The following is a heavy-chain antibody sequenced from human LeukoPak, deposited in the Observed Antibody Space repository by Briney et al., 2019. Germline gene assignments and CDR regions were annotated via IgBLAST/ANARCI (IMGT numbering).Heavy chain of an antibody. CDR2: IYHSGST. V-gene: IGHV4-4*02. CDR3: ARDGDSSGWYDP. Sequence: PSGTLSLACAVSGGSISSSNWWSWVRQPPGKGLEWIGEIYHSGSTNYNPSLKSRVTISVDKSKNQFSLKLSPVTAADTAVYYCARDGDSSGWYDPWGQGTLVTVSS. CDR1: GGSISSSNW. D-gene: IGHD6-19*01. J-gene: IGHJ5*02.